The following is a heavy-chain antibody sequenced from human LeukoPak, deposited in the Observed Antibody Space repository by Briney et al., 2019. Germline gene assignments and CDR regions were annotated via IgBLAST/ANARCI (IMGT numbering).Heavy chain of an antibody. V-gene: IGHV1-8*01. CDR2: MNPNSGNT. J-gene: IGHJ4*01. CDR1: GYTFTSYD. Sequence: ASVKVSCKASGYTFTSYDIDWVRQATGQGLEWIGWMNPNSGNTGYAQKSQGRVPMTRTTSISPAYMELSRLRSEHTAVYYCASFGYRDYRYYFAYWGQGTLVTVSS. CDR3: ASFGYRDYRYYFAY. D-gene: IGHD4-17*01.